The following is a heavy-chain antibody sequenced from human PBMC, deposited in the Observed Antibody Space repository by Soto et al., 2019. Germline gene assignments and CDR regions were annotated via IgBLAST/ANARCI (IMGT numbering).Heavy chain of an antibody. Sequence: QVQLVESGGGVVQPGRSLRLSCAASGFTFSSYAMHWVRQAPGKGLEWVAVISYDGSNKYYADSVKGRFTISRDNSKNKLYLQMNSLRAEDTAVYYCARVGIAVAGKYWYFDLWGRGTLVTVSS. CDR1: GFTFSSYA. D-gene: IGHD6-19*01. J-gene: IGHJ2*01. CDR3: ARVGIAVAGKYWYFDL. CDR2: ISYDGSNK. V-gene: IGHV3-30-3*01.